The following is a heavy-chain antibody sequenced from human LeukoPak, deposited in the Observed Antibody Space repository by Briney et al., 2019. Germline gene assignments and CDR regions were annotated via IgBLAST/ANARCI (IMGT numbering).Heavy chain of an antibody. V-gene: IGHV1-46*01. D-gene: IGHD1-26*01. CDR1: GYTFTSYY. CDR3: ATVWAWEPTYFDY. Sequence: ASVKVSCKASGYTFTSYYLHWVRQAPGQGLEWMGMIDPSGGSTNYAQKFQGRVTVTRDTSTSTVYVELSSLRSEDTAVYYCATVWAWEPTYFDYWGQGTLVTVSS. CDR2: IDPSGGST. J-gene: IGHJ4*02.